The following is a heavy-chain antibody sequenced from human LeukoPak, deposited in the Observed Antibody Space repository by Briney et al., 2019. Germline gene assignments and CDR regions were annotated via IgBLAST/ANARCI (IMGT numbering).Heavy chain of an antibody. V-gene: IGHV3-21*01. CDR3: AREGYCSGGSCYSGGHYYGMDV. D-gene: IGHD2-15*01. J-gene: IGHJ6*02. CDR1: GFTFSSYS. Sequence: GGSLRLSCAASGFTFSSYSMNWVRQAPGKGLEWVSSISSSSYIYYAGSVKGRFTISRDNAKNSLYLQMNSLRAEDTAVYYCAREGYCSGGSCYSGGHYYGMDVWGQGTTVTVSS. CDR2: ISSSSYI.